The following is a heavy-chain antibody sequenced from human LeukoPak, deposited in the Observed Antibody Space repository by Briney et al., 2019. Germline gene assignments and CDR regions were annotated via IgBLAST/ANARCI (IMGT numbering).Heavy chain of an antibody. Sequence: GGSLRLSCAASGFTFSSNWMHWVRQAPGKGLVWVSRIKSDGSITNYADSVKGRFTISRDNAKNTLYLQMNSLRAEDTAVYYCAKDAPSVWFGELSEVGPDAFDIWGQGTMVTVSS. J-gene: IGHJ3*02. V-gene: IGHV3-74*01. CDR2: IKSDGSIT. CDR1: GFTFSSNW. CDR3: AKDAPSVWFGELSEVGPDAFDI. D-gene: IGHD3-10*01.